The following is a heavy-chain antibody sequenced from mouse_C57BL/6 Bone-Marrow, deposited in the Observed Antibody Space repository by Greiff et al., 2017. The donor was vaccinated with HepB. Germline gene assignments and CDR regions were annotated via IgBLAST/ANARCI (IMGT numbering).Heavy chain of an antibody. J-gene: IGHJ2*01. CDR2: IHPNSGST. D-gene: IGHD2-4*01. Sequence: QVQLKQPGAELVKPGASVKLSCKASGYTFTSYWMHWVKQRPGQGLEWIGMIHPNSGSTNYNEKFKSKATLTVDKSSSTAYMQLSSLTSEDSAVYYCARNYDYLFDYWGQGTTLTVSS. V-gene: IGHV1-64*01. CDR1: GYTFTSYW. CDR3: ARNYDYLFDY.